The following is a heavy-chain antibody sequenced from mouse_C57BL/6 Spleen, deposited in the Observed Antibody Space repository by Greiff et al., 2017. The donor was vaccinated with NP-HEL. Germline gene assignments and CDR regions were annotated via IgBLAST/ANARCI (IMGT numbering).Heavy chain of an antibody. CDR1: GFSFNTYA. V-gene: IGHV10-1*01. Sequence: EVKLVESGGGLVQPKGSLKLSCAASGFSFNTYAMNWVRQAPGKGLEWVARLRSKSNNSATYSADSVKDSFTISRDDSESMLYLQMNNLKTEDTAMYYCVRQIYGGAMDYWGQGTSVTVSS. D-gene: IGHD1-1*02. J-gene: IGHJ4*01. CDR2: LRSKSNNSAT. CDR3: VRQIYGGAMDY.